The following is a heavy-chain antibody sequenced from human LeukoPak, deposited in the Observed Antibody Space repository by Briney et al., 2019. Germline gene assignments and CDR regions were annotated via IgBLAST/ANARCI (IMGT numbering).Heavy chain of an antibody. J-gene: IGHJ3*01. CDR2: ISSDGTYT. V-gene: IGHV3-74*01. CDR3: VRGWGSNVYASAFDV. Sequence: GGSLRLSCEASGFTFSSHLMHWVRQAPGKGLVWVSRISSDGTYTNYADSVRGRFTISRDNSKNTLYLQMNSLRAEDTAVYFCVRGWGSNVYASAFDVWGQGTMVTVSS. CDR1: GFTFSSHL. D-gene: IGHD3-16*01.